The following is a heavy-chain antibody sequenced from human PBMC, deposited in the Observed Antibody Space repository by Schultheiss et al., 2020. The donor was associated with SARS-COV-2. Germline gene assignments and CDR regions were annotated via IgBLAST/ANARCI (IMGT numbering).Heavy chain of an antibody. CDR1: GFTFSNAW. CDR3: ARLEPPFDY. J-gene: IGHJ4*02. D-gene: IGHD3-3*01. V-gene: IGHV3-15*01. Sequence: GESLKISCAASGFTFSNAWMSWVRQAPGKGLEWVGRIKSKTDGGTTDYAAPVKGRFTISRDDSKNTLYLQMNSLRSEDTAVYYCARLEPPFDYWGQGTLVTVSS. CDR2: IKSKTDGGTT.